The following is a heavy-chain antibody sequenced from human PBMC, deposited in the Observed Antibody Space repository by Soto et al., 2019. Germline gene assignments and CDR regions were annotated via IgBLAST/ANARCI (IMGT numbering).Heavy chain of an antibody. J-gene: IGHJ6*02. Sequence: PSETLSLTCTVSGGSISSGDYYWSWIRQPPGKGLEWIGYIYYSGTTYYNPSLKSRVTISVDTSENQFSLKVSSVTAADTAVYYCARALIQLWPHYYYGMDVWGQGTTVTVSS. CDR3: ARALIQLWPHYYYGMDV. CDR1: GGSISSGDYY. D-gene: IGHD5-18*01. CDR2: IYYSGTT. V-gene: IGHV4-30-4*01.